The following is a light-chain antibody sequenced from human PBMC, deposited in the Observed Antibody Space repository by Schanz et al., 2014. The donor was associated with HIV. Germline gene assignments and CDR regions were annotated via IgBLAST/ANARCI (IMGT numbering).Light chain of an antibody. V-gene: IGLV1-44*01. CDR2: GNN. Sequence: QSVVTQPPSASGTPGQRVTISCSGSSSNIGSNDVNWYQQLPGTAPKLLIYGNNQRPSGVPDRFSGSKSGTSASLAISGLQSEDEADYYCQSYDSSLSVVVFGGGTKLTVL. J-gene: IGLJ2*01. CDR3: QSYDSSLSVVV. CDR1: SSNIGSND.